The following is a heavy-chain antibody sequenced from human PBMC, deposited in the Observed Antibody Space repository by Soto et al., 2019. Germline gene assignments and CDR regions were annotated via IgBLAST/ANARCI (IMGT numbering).Heavy chain of an antibody. V-gene: IGHV4-34*01. J-gene: IGHJ4*02. CDR2: INHSGST. CDR1: GGSFSGYS. Sequence: PSETLSLTCAVYGGSFSGYSWNWIRQPPGKGLEWIGEINHSGSTNYNPSLKSRVTISLDTSKNQFSLRLTSLTAADTAVCFCARAPQIVAMGRPFDYWGQGILVTVSS. D-gene: IGHD5-12*01. CDR3: ARAPQIVAMGRPFDY.